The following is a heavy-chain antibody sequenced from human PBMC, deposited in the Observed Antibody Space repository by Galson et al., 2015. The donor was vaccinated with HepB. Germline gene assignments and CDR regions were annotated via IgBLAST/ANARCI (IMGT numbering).Heavy chain of an antibody. Sequence: LSLTCAVYGGSFSSYYWSWIRQSPGKGLECIGEISHSGNANYNPSLKSRVTISLDTSKKQFSLKLSSVTAADTAIYYCARRNFPTAFDVWGQGAMVTVSS. CDR1: GGSFSSYY. J-gene: IGHJ3*01. CDR2: ISHSGNA. D-gene: IGHD4-17*01. V-gene: IGHV4-34*01. CDR3: ARRNFPTAFDV.